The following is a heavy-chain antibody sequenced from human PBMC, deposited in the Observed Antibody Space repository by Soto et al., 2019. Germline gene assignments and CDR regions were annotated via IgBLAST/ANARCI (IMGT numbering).Heavy chain of an antibody. CDR3: ARERAVGIAVALNWFDP. J-gene: IGHJ5*02. Sequence: EVQLVESGGGLVQPGGSLRLSCAASGFTFSSYSMNWVRRAPGKGLEWVSYISSSSSTIYYADSVKGRFTISRDNAKNSLYLQMNSLRDEDTAVYYCARERAVGIAVALNWFDPWGQETRVTVSS. CDR1: GFTFSSYS. V-gene: IGHV3-48*02. D-gene: IGHD6-19*01. CDR2: ISSSSSTI.